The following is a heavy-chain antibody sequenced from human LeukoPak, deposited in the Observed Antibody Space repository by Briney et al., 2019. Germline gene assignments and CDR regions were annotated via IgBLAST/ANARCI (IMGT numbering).Heavy chain of an antibody. CDR3: ARAGAAGTYNWFDP. CDR1: GFTFSSYD. CDR2: IGTAGDT. D-gene: IGHD6-13*01. J-gene: IGHJ5*02. Sequence: GGSLRLSCAASGFTFSSYDMHWVRQATGKGLEWVSSIGTAGDTYYPGSVKGRFTISREKAKNSLYLQMNSLRAGDTAVYYCARAGAAGTYNWFDPWGQGTLVTVSS. V-gene: IGHV3-13*01.